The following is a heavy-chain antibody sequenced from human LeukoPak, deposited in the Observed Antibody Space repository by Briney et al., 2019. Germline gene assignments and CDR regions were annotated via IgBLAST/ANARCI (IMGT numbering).Heavy chain of an antibody. Sequence: GASVNVSCKASAYTFSTYLLHWVRQAPGQGLEWMGMIDPDGGRTDYAQKFQGRVTMTRDTSTSTVYMELSSLRFEDTAVYYCARDLGLRGVTNWFEPWGQGTLVTVSS. J-gene: IGHJ5*02. V-gene: IGHV1-46*01. D-gene: IGHD3-10*01. CDR3: ARDLGLRGVTNWFEP. CDR1: AYTFSTYL. CDR2: IDPDGGRT.